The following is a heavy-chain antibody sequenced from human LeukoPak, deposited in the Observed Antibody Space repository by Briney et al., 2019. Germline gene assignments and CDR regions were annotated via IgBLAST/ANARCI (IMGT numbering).Heavy chain of an antibody. CDR2: IYYSGST. V-gene: IGHV4-59*01. CDR1: GGSISSYY. J-gene: IGHJ3*02. CDR3: ARDGYSGSYSDAFDI. Sequence: PSETLSLTCTVSGGSISSYYWSWIRQPPGKGLEWIGYIYYSGSTNYNPSLKSRVTISVDTSKNQFSLKLSSVTAADTAVYYCARDGYSGSYSDAFDIWGQGTMVTVSS. D-gene: IGHD1-26*01.